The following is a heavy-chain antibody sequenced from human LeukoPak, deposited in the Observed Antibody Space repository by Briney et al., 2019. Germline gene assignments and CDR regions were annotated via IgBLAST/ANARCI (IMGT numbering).Heavy chain of an antibody. CDR2: ISSSGSTI. CDR3: AKDRLAGWGQGPNDY. CDR1: GFTFSDYY. V-gene: IGHV3-11*01. D-gene: IGHD3-3*02. Sequence: KAGGSLRLSCAAPGFTFSDYYMSWIRQAPGKGLEWVSYISSSGSTIHYADSVKGRFTISRDNSKNTLYLQMNSLRAEDTAVYYCAKDRLAGWGQGPNDYWGQGTLVTVSS. J-gene: IGHJ4*02.